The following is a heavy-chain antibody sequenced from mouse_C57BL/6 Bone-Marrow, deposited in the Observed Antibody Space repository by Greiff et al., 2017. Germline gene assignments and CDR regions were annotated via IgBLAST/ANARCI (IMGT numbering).Heavy chain of an antibody. CDR1: GYTFTNYW. D-gene: IGHD2-4*01. V-gene: IGHV1-63*01. CDR2: VYPGGGYT. CDR3: ARSDDYGRLLMDY. Sequence: QVQLQQSGAELVRPGTSVSMSCTASGYTFTNYWIGWAKQTPGHGLEWIGVVYPGGGYTTYNEMFKGKATLTANKSSSTAYMQFSSLTSEDSAIYYCARSDDYGRLLMDYWGQGTSVTVSS. J-gene: IGHJ4*01.